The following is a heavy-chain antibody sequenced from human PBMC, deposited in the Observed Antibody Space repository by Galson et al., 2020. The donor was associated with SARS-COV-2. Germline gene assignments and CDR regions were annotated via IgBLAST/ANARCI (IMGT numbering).Heavy chain of an antibody. CDR2: ISSNSSYI. J-gene: IGHJ4*02. D-gene: IGHD3-9*01. CDR3: ARERHYDMLAGYYGC. Sequence: NSGGSLRLSCAASGFTFSSYSMNWVRQAPGKGLEWVSSISSNSSYIYYADSVKGRFTISRDNAKNSLYLQMNSLRAEDTAVYYCARERHYDMLAGYYGCWGKGTLVTVAS. CDR1: GFTFSSYS. V-gene: IGHV3-21*01.